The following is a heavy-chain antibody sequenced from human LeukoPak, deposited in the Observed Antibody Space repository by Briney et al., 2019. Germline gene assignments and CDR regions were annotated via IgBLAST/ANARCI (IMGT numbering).Heavy chain of an antibody. D-gene: IGHD3-22*01. Sequence: SETLSLTCAAYGGSFSGYYWSWIRQPPGKGLERIGEINHSGSTNYNPSLKSRVTISVDTSKNQFSLKLSSVTAADTAVYYCARLPYYYDSSGYYYFSFDYWGQGTLVTVS. CDR2: INHSGST. J-gene: IGHJ4*02. CDR1: GGSFSGYY. V-gene: IGHV4-34*01. CDR3: ARLPYYYDSSGYYYFSFDY.